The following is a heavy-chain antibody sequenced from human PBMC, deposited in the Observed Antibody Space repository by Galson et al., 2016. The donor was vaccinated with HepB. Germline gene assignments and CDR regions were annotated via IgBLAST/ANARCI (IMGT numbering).Heavy chain of an antibody. V-gene: IGHV3-48*02. CDR2: ISSSSRTI. CDR1: GFTFSHYN. CDR3: ARDALYCSSGSCYSSYYFDS. D-gene: IGHD2-15*01. J-gene: IGHJ4*02. Sequence: SLRLSCAASGFTFSHYNMNWVRQAPGKGLEWVSYISSSSRTIFYADSVKGRFTISRDNAKKSLYLQMHSLRDEDTAVYYCARDALYCSSGSCYSSYYFDSWGQGTLVTVSS.